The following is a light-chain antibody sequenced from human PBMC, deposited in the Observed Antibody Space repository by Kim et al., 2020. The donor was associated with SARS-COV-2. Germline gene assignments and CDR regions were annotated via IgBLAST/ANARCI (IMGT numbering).Light chain of an antibody. Sequence: APGKTARITCEGDNIGTKSMHWYHQKEGQAPVLVIYYDSDRPSGMPERFSGSNSGNTATLTITRVEAGDEGDYYCQVWDTFTDHRVFGGGTQLTVL. CDR3: QVWDTFTDHRV. V-gene: IGLV3-21*04. CDR1: NIGTKS. CDR2: YDS. J-gene: IGLJ3*02.